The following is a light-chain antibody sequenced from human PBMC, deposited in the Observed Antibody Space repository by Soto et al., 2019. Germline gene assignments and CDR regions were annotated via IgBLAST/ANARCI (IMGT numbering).Light chain of an antibody. CDR3: FSYTSTNTQA. J-gene: IGLJ3*02. CDR2: DVT. V-gene: IGLV2-14*03. Sequence: QSALTQPASVSGSPGQSITISCTGTSSDARGYNYASWYQHHPGKAPKLIIFDVTNRPSGVSNRFSGSQSGNTASLTTSGLQTEDEADYYCFSYTSTNTQAFGGGTKLTVL. CDR1: SSDARGYNY.